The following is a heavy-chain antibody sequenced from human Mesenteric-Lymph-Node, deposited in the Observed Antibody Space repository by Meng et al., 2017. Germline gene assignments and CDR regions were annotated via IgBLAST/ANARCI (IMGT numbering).Heavy chain of an antibody. J-gene: IGHJ4*02. V-gene: IGHV1-2*06. D-gene: IGHD3-22*01. CDR1: GYTFTGYY. CDR2: INPNSGAT. Sequence: ASVKVSCKASGYTFTGYYMHWVRQAPGQGLEWMGRINPNSGATNYAQKFQGRVTMTRDTSISTAYMELSRLRSDDTAVYYCARVPSYYYDSSGYWHFDYWGQGTLVTVSS. CDR3: ARVPSYYYDSSGYWHFDY.